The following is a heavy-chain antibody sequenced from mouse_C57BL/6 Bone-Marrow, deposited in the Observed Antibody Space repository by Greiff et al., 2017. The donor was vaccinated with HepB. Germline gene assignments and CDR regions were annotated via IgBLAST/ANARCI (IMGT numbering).Heavy chain of an antibody. V-gene: IGHV1-80*01. CDR3: ASEGDYYYGSSDPYYAMDY. J-gene: IGHJ4*01. Sequence: QVQLQQSGAELVKPGASVKISCKASGYAFSSYWMNWVKQRPGKGLEWIGQIYPGDGDTNYNGKFKGKATLTADKSSSTAYMQLSSLTSEDSAVYFCASEGDYYYGSSDPYYAMDYWGQGTSVTVSS. D-gene: IGHD1-1*01. CDR2: IYPGDGDT. CDR1: GYAFSSYW.